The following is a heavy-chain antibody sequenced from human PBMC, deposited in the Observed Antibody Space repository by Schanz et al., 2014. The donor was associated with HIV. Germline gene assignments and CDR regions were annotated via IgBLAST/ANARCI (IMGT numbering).Heavy chain of an antibody. V-gene: IGHV3-23*04. J-gene: IGHJ4*02. CDR3: AKTEYDSSGNSQSHFDY. CDR2: ISESGGRT. CDR1: GFTLSNYA. Sequence: EQLVESGGGLVQPGGSLRLSCAAAGFTLSNYAMTWVRQPPGKGLEWVSSISESGGRTYYADSVNGRFTISRDNSKNTLYLQMTTLRTEDTAVYYCAKTEYDSSGNSQSHFDYWGRGTLVTVSS. D-gene: IGHD3-22*01.